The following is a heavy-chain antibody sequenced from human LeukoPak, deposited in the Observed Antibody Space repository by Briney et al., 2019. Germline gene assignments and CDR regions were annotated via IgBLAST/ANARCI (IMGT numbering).Heavy chain of an antibody. CDR1: GFTFSTYN. CDR2: ISSSSSYI. J-gene: IGHJ4*02. Sequence: GGSLRLSCAASGFTFSTYNMNWVRQAPGKGLEWVSCISSSSSYIYYADSVKGRFTISRDNAKNSLYMQMNSLRAEDTAVYSCARGGWTFDNWGQGTLVTVSS. V-gene: IGHV3-21*01. CDR3: ARGGWTFDN. D-gene: IGHD3/OR15-3a*01.